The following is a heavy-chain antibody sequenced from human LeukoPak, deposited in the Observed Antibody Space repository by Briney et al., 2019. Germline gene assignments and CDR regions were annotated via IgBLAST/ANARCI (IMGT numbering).Heavy chain of an antibody. CDR3: AREFMVAAADD. CDR2: IYSGGST. D-gene: IGHD6-13*01. J-gene: IGHJ4*02. CDR1: GITVSSNY. Sequence: GGSLRLSCAASGITVSSNYMSWVRQAPGKGPEWVSVIYSGGSTYYADSVKGRFTISRDNSKNTLYLQMNSLRAEDTAVYYCAREFMVAAADDWGQGTLVTVSS. V-gene: IGHV3-53*01.